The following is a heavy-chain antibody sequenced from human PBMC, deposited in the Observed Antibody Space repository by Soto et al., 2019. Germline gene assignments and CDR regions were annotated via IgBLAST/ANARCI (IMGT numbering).Heavy chain of an antibody. J-gene: IGHJ4*02. CDR3: AKGGDPDVEMATIFFDN. Sequence: QVQLVESGGGVVQPGRSLRLSCAASGFTFSSYGMHWVRQAPGKGLEWVAVISYDGSNKYYADSVKGRFTISRDNSKNTLYLHTNSQRDKDTAVYYCAKGGDPDVEMATIFFDNWGQGNLVTVS. CDR2: ISYDGSNK. D-gene: IGHD5-12*01. CDR1: GFTFSSYG. V-gene: IGHV3-30*18.